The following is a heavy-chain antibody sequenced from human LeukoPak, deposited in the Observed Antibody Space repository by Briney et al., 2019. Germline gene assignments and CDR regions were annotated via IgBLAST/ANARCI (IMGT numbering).Heavy chain of an antibody. CDR3: ASWLQPYGMDV. V-gene: IGHV4-59*13. D-gene: IGHD5-24*01. CDR1: GGSISSYY. Sequence: SETLSLTCTVSGGSISSYYWRWIRQPPGKGLEWIGYIYYSGSTNYNPSLKSRVTISVDTSKNQFSLKLSSVTAADTAVYYCASWLQPYGMDVWGQGTTVTVSS. J-gene: IGHJ6*02. CDR2: IYYSGST.